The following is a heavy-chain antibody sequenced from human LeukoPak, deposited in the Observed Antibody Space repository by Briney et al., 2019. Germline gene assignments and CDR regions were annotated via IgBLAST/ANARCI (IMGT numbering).Heavy chain of an antibody. CDR3: AKEIAADAYDY. J-gene: IGHJ4*02. V-gene: IGHV3-11*05. Sequence: GGSLKLSCPASGFTFSGSDMHWVRQASGTGLEWVSYISSSSSYTNYADSVKGRFTISRDNAKNSLYLQMNSLRAEDTAVYYCAKEIAADAYDYWGQGTLVTVSS. CDR1: GFTFSGSD. D-gene: IGHD6-13*01. CDR2: ISSSSSYT.